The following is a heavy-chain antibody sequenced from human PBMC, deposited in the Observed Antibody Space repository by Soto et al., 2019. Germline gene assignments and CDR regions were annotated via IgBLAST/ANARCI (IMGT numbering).Heavy chain of an antibody. J-gene: IGHJ4*02. D-gene: IGHD1-26*01. V-gene: IGHV1-69*01. CDR2: IIPIFGTA. CDR1: GGTFSSYS. CDR3: ARDGGRHSGGIDY. Sequence: QVQLVPSGAEVKKPGSSVKVSCKASGGTFSSYSINWVRQAPGQGREWMGEIIPIFGTANYAQKFQGRVTITADESTSTAYMELSSLRSEDTAVYYCARDGGRHSGGIDYWGQGTLVTVSS.